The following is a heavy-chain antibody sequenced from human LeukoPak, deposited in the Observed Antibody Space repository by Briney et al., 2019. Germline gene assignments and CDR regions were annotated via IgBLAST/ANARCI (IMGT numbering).Heavy chain of an antibody. Sequence: SETLSLTCTVSGGSINSYYWSWIRQPAGKGLEWIGRIYTSGSTDYNPSLKSRVTMSVDTSKNQFSLKVTSVTAADTAVYFCARGFRGDNFDYWGQGTLVTVSS. CDR2: IYTSGST. D-gene: IGHD7-27*01. CDR1: GGSINSYY. J-gene: IGHJ4*02. V-gene: IGHV4-4*07. CDR3: ARGFRGDNFDY.